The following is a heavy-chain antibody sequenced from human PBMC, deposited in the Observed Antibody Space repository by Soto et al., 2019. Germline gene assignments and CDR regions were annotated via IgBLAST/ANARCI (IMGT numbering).Heavy chain of an antibody. J-gene: IGHJ6*02. CDR3: ARFLGYDFWSGSPYYYGMDV. CDR1: GYSFTSYW. CDR2: IDPSDSYT. Sequence: CKGSGYSFTSYWISWVRQMPGKGLEWMGRIDPSDSYTNYSPSFQGHVTISADKSISTAYLQWSSLRSDDTAVYYCARFLGYDFWSGSPYYYGMDVWGQGTTVTVSS. D-gene: IGHD3-3*01. V-gene: IGHV5-10-1*01.